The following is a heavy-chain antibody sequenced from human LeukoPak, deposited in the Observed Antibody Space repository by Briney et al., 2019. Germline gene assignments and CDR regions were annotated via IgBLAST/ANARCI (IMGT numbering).Heavy chain of an antibody. CDR1: GFTFSSYA. CDR2: ISGSGGST. D-gene: IGHD6-6*01. V-gene: IGHV3-23*01. CDR3: SSCYYYYYYMDV. Sequence: GGSLRLSCAASGFTFSSYAMSWVRQAPGKGLEWVSAISGSGGSTYHADSVKGRFTISRDNSKNTLYLQMNSLRAEDTAVYYCSSCYYYYYYMDVWGKGTTVTVSS. J-gene: IGHJ6*03.